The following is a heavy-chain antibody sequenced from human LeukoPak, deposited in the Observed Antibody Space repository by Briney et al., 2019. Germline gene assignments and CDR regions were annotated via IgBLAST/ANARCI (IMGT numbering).Heavy chain of an antibody. CDR1: GYSISSGYY. V-gene: IGHV4-38-2*02. CDR2: IYHSGST. CDR3: ARDLRYCTNGVCYRGSDAFDI. D-gene: IGHD2-8*01. Sequence: SVTLSLTCTVSGYSISSGYYWGWIRQPPGKGLEWIGSIYHSGSTYYNPSLKSRVTISVDTSKNQFSLKLSSVTAADTAVYYCARDLRYCTNGVCYRGSDAFDIWGQGTMVTASS. J-gene: IGHJ3*02.